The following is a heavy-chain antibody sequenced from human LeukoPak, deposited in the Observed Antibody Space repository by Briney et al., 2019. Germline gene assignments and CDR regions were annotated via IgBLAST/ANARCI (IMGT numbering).Heavy chain of an antibody. CDR3: ARTGLRKGFFDY. CDR1: GFTVSNNY. V-gene: IGHV4-31*02. CDR2: IYYSGST. J-gene: IGHJ4*02. Sequence: LRLSCAASGFTVSNNYMSWVRQHPGMGLGWIGYIYYSGSTYYNPSLKSRVTISVDTSKNQFSLKLSSVTAADTAVYYCARTGLRKGFFDYWGQGTLVTVSS. D-gene: IGHD3-10*01.